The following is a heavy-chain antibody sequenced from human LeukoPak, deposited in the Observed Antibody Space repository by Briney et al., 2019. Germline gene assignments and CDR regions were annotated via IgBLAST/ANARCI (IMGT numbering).Heavy chain of an antibody. Sequence: GASVKVSCKASGYTFTGYGISWVRQAPGQGLEWMGWISAYNSNTNYAQKLQGRVTMTTDTSTSTAYMELRSLRSDDTAVYYCARPKYMAYSGYDSDAFDIWGRGTMVTVSS. J-gene: IGHJ3*02. CDR2: ISAYNSNT. CDR1: GYTFTGYG. CDR3: ARPKYMAYSGYDSDAFDI. D-gene: IGHD5-12*01. V-gene: IGHV1-18*01.